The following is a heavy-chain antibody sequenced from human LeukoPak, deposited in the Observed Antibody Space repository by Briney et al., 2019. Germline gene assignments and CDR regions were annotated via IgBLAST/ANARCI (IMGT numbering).Heavy chain of an antibody. CDR3: AKDYSKTSYYGSGTYYRPNWFDP. D-gene: IGHD3-10*01. CDR2: IRYDGSIK. Sequence: GGSMRLSCAASGFTFSTYGMHWVRQAPGKRLEWVTFIRYDGSIKYYADSVKGRFTISRDNSKNTLYLQMNSLRAEDTAVYYCAKDYSKTSYYGSGTYYRPNWFDPWGQGTLVTVSS. J-gene: IGHJ5*02. V-gene: IGHV3-30*02. CDR1: GFTFSTYG.